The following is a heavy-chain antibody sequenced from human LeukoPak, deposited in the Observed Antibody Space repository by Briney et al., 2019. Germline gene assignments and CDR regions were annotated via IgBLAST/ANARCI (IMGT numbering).Heavy chain of an antibody. CDR3: AKDITPVDGYIDFAY. CDR1: AFTFSTYA. J-gene: IGHJ4*02. D-gene: IGHD5-24*01. CDR2: VTNSGGHT. Sequence: GGSLRLSCAASAFTFSTYAMSWVRQAPGKGLEWVSTVTNSGGHTYYADSVKGRFTISRDNSKNTLYLQMNSLRDEDTAVYYCAKDITPVDGYIDFAYWGQGTLVTVSS. V-gene: IGHV3-23*01.